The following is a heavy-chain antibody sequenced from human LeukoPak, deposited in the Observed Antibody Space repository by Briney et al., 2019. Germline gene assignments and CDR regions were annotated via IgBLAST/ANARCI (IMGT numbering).Heavy chain of an antibody. V-gene: IGHV3-23*01. Sequence: GGSLRLSCAASGFTFSSYAMSWVRQAPGKGLEWVSAISGSGGSTYYADSVKGRFTISRDNSKNTLYLQMNSLRAEDTAGYYCAKELWRWLQFWGNGFDYWGQGTLVTVSS. CDR2: ISGSGGST. CDR3: AKELWRWLQFWGNGFDY. J-gene: IGHJ4*02. CDR1: GFTFSSYA. D-gene: IGHD5-24*01.